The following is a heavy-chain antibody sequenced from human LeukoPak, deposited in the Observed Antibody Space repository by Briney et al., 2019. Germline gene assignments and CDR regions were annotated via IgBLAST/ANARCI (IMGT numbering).Heavy chain of an antibody. CDR3: ARQGSGGRSFDV. CDR2: MYNSGST. CDR1: GXSISTYY. D-gene: IGHD1-26*01. J-gene: IGHJ3*01. V-gene: IGHV4-59*08. Sequence: PSETLSLTCTVSGXSISTYYWSWIRQPPGKGLEWIGYMYNSGSTNYNPSLKSRVTISIDTSKNQVSLRLSSVTAADTAVYYCARQGSGGRSFDVWGQGTMVTVSS.